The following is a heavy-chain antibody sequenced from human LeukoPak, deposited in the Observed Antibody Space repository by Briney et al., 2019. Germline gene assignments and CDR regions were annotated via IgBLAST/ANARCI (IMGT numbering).Heavy chain of an antibody. CDR2: IYYSGNT. CDR1: GGSITSGGYY. J-gene: IGHJ2*01. CDR3: ARTQSIYGDYLYWYFDL. Sequence: SETLSLTCTVSGGSITSGGYYWSWIRQHPGKGLEWIGYIYYSGNTYYNPSLKSRVGISVDTSKNQFSLKLSSVTAADTAVYYCARTQSIYGDYLYWYFDLWGRGTLVTVSS. D-gene: IGHD4-17*01. V-gene: IGHV4-31*03.